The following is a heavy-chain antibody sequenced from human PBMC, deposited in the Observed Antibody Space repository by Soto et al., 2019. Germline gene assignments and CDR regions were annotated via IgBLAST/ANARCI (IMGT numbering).Heavy chain of an antibody. CDR2: IIPIFGTA. Sequence: SVKVSCKASGGTFSIYAISCVLQSPLQWLEWMGGIIPIFGTANYAQKFQGRVTITADKSTSTAYMELSSLRSEDTAVYYCARVCSSTSCYASYYYGMDVWGQGTTVTVSS. V-gene: IGHV1-69*06. CDR1: GGTFSIYA. CDR3: ARVCSSTSCYASYYYGMDV. D-gene: IGHD2-2*01. J-gene: IGHJ6*02.